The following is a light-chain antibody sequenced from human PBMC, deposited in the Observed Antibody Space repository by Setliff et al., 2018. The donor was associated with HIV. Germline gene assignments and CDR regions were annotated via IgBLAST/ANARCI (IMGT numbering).Light chain of an antibody. Sequence: QSALTQPPSASGTPGQRVPVSCSGRSSNIGRNYVYWYQQLPGTAPKLLISRSNQRPSGVPDRFSGSKSGTSASLAISGLRSEDEAGYYCAAWDDSLSGYVFGTGTKVTVL. CDR1: SSNIGRNY. CDR3: AAWDDSLSGYV. V-gene: IGLV1-47*01. J-gene: IGLJ1*01. CDR2: RSN.